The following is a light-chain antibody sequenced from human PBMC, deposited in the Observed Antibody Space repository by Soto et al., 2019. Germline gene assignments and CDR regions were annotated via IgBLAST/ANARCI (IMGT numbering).Light chain of an antibody. CDR2: GAS. Sequence: EIVLTQSPGTLSLSPGERATLSCRASQSVSNNYLAWYQQKPGQAPRLLIYGASSRATGIPDRFSASGSGTDFTLTISRLEPEDFAVYYCQQYISSPLTFGQGTKVEIK. CDR3: QQYISSPLT. V-gene: IGKV3-20*01. J-gene: IGKJ1*01. CDR1: QSVSNNY.